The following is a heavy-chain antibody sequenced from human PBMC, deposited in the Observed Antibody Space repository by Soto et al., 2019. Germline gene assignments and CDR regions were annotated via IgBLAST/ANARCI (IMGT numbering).Heavy chain of an antibody. CDR2: ISHSGST. V-gene: IGHV4-34*01. Sequence: SETLSVTCTVSGGSISSYYWTWIRQPPGKGLEWIGEISHSGSTNYNPSLKSRVTISVDTSKNQFSLKLSSVTAADTAVYYCARSIAVAPKHFAYWGQGTLVTVSS. D-gene: IGHD6-19*01. CDR3: ARSIAVAPKHFAY. CDR1: GGSISSYY. J-gene: IGHJ4*02.